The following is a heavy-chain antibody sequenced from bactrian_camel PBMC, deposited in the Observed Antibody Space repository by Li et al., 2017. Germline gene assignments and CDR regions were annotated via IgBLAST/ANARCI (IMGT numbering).Heavy chain of an antibody. D-gene: IGHD2*01. CDR1: GYNFKPCA. Sequence: QLVESGGGTVQPGGSLTLSCVASGYNFKPCAMAWFRQPPGKEREGVAAVNGGGTSVYCADSVKGRFTISRDNANNILYLQMHSLKSEDTGTYYCAASRLSNVCFGSYWGQGTQVTVS. J-gene: IGHJ4*01. CDR3: AASRLSNVCFGSY. CDR2: VNGGGTSV. V-gene: IGHV3S31*01.